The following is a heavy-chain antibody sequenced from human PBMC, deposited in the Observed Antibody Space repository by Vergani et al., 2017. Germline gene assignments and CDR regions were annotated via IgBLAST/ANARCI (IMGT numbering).Heavy chain of an antibody. CDR1: GDSISSRNYY. J-gene: IGHJ6*02. D-gene: IGHD2-2*01. CDR2: IYYTGPT. V-gene: IGHV4-39*01. CDR3: ARFPVVPAAMKANGIDV. Sequence: QLHLQESGPGLVRPSQTLSLTCTVSGDSISSRNYYWGWLRQPPGKALEWIGTIYYTGPTYYNPSVQRRLTISVDTSKNKVSLKLNSVTAADTTVYYCARFPVVPAAMKANGIDVWGQGTTVTVSS.